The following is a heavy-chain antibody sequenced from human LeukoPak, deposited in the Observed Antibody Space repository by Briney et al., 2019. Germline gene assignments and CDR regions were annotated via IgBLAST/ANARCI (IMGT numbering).Heavy chain of an antibody. V-gene: IGHV3-30*02. CDR1: GFTFSTYG. D-gene: IGHD3-22*01. Sequence: PGGSLRLSCAASGFTFSTYGMQWVRQAPGKGLEWVAFIRYDKNNKYYADSVKGRFTISRDNSKNTLYLQMTSLRAEDTAVYYCAKDLLSYYDSSGYAPGFDYWGQGTLVTVSS. CDR2: IRYDKNNK. CDR3: AKDLLSYYDSSGYAPGFDY. J-gene: IGHJ4*02.